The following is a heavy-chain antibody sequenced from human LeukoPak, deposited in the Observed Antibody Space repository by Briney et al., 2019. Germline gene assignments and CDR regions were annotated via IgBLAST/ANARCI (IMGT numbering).Heavy chain of an antibody. CDR3: ARHYGNDILTESGFDP. CDR2: INPNSGGT. D-gene: IGHD3-9*01. CDR1: GYTFTGDY. V-gene: IGHV1-2*02. J-gene: IGHJ5*02. Sequence: GASVKVSCKASGYTFTGDYMHWVRQAPGQGLEWMGWINPNSGGTNYAQKFQNRVTITRDTSISTAYMELGRLRSDDTAVYYCARHYGNDILTESGFDPWGQGTLVTVSS.